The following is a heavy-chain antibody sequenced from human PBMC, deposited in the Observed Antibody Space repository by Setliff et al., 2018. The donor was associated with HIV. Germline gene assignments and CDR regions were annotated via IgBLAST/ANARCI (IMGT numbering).Heavy chain of an antibody. CDR2: ISTSGTI. CDR1: GFTFSSYT. CDR3: VTGTDEWGLHYFEF. D-gene: IGHD2-15*01. V-gene: IGHV3-48*03. J-gene: IGHJ4*02. Sequence: SLKISCTASGFTFSSYTVNWVRQAPGKGLEWISYISTSGTIYYADSVKGRFTISRDDAKNSLFLQMNSLRSEDTAVYYCVTGTDEWGLHYFEFWGLGTLVTVSS.